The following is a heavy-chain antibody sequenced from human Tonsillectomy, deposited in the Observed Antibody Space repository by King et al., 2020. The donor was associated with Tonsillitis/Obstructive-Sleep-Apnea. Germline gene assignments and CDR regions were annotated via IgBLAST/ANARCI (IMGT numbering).Heavy chain of an antibody. J-gene: IGHJ6*03. D-gene: IGHD3-9*01. CDR2: TSYDGTNK. CDR3: AREPLRRFHWFNYYYMDV. CDR1: RFTFSTYA. Sequence: HVQLVESGGGVVQPGRSLRLSCAASRFTFSTYAMHWVRQAPGKGLEWVAVTSYDGTNKYYADYVKGRFTISRDNSKNTLYLQMNSLRAEDTAVYYCAREPLRRFHWFNYYYMDVWVKGTTVTVSS. V-gene: IGHV3-30*04.